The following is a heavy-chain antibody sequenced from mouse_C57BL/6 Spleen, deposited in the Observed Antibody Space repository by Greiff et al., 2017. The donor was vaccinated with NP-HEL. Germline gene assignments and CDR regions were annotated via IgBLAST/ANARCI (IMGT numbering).Heavy chain of an antibody. D-gene: IGHD2-5*01. CDR3: AREDSNYGGYFDY. CDR2: IYPGDGDT. V-gene: IGHV1-80*01. Sequence: QVQLQQSGAELVKPGASVKISCKASGYAFSSYWMNWVKQRPGKGLEWIGQIYPGDGDTNYNGKFKGKATLTADKSSSTAYMQLSSLTSEDSAVYFCAREDSNYGGYFDYWGQGTTLTVSS. CDR1: GYAFSSYW. J-gene: IGHJ2*01.